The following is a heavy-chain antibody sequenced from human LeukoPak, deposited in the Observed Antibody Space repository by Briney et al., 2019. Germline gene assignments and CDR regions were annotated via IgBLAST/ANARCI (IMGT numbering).Heavy chain of an antibody. CDR2: INTNTGNP. CDR3: ARGGGSYFGAFDI. V-gene: IGHV7-4-1*02. Sequence: ASVKVSCKASGYIFTGYYMHWVRQAPGQGLEWMGWINTNTGNPTYAQGFTGRFVFSLDTSVSTAYLQISSLKAEDTAVYYCARGGGSYFGAFDIWGQGTMVTVSS. J-gene: IGHJ3*02. D-gene: IGHD1-26*01. CDR1: GYIFTGYY.